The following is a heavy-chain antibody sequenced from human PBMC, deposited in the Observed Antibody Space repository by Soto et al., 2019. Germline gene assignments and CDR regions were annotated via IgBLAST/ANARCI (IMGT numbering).Heavy chain of an antibody. CDR2: IVASGGIT. D-gene: IGHD3-16*01. CDR1: EFVFSSYP. J-gene: IGHJ3*01. V-gene: IGHV3-23*01. CDR3: ARDPLGGGY. Sequence: PGGSVRLTVAASEFVFSSYPMSWVRQAPGQGLEWVSGIVASGGITYYADSVKGRFTISRDNSKNTLYLQMNSLRAEDTAVYYCARDPLGGGYWGQGTMVTVSS.